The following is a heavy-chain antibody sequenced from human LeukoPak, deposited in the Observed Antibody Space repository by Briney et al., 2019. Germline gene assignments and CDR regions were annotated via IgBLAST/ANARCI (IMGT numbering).Heavy chain of an antibody. Sequence: ASVTVSFKASGYTFTSYAMHWVRQAPGQRLEWMGWINAGNGNTKYSQKFQGRVTITRDTSASTAYMELSSLRSEDTAVYYCAREALYCSSTSCRINWFDPWGQGTLVTVSS. CDR2: INAGNGNT. CDR3: AREALYCSSTSCRINWFDP. CDR1: GYTFTSYA. J-gene: IGHJ5*02. D-gene: IGHD2-2*01. V-gene: IGHV1-3*01.